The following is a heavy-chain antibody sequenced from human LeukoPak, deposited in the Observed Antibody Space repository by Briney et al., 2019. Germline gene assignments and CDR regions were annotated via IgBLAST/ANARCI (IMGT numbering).Heavy chain of an antibody. J-gene: IGHJ4*02. CDR3: AREVNSGFDC. CDR2: LYSGGSA. D-gene: IGHD3-22*01. Sequence: GGSPRLSCAASGFTVSSNYMSWVRQAPGKGLEWVSVLYSGGSAFYADSVKGRFTISGHTSKNTLYLEMNSLRDEDTAVYYCAREVNSGFDCWGQGTLVTVSS. V-gene: IGHV3-53*04. CDR1: GFTVSSNY.